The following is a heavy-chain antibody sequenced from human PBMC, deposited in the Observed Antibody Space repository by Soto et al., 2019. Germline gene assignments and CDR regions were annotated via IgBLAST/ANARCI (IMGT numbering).Heavy chain of an antibody. D-gene: IGHD6-25*01. CDR1: GYTFTSYD. CDR2: MNPNSGNT. V-gene: IGHV1-8*01. CDR3: ARERAHCGMDV. J-gene: IGHJ6*02. Sequence: QVQLVQSGAEVKKPGASVKVSCKASGYTFTSYDISWVRQATGQGLEWMGWMNPNSGNTGFAQKFQGRVTMTRNTSISTAYMEMSSLISEDTAVYYCARERAHCGMDVWGQGTTVTVSS.